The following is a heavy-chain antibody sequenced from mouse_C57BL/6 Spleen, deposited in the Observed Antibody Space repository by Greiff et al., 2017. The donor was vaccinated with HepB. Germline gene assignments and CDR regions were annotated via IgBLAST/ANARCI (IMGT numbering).Heavy chain of an antibody. CDR2: IDPSDSYT. V-gene: IGHV1-59*01. CDR3: ARSAGSSGYGAWFAY. Sequence: VQLQQPGAELVRPGTSVKLSCKASGYTFTSYWMHWVKQRPGQGLEWIGVIDPSDSYTNYNQKFKGKATLTVDTSSSTAYMQLSSLTSEDSAVYYCARSAGSSGYGAWFAYWGQGTLVTVSA. CDR1: GYTFTSYW. J-gene: IGHJ3*01. D-gene: IGHD3-2*02.